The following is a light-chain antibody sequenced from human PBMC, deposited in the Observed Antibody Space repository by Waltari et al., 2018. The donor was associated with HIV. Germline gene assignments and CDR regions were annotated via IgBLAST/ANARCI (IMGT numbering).Light chain of an antibody. CDR3: GTWDSSLSAGV. Sequence: QSVLTQPPSVSAAPGQKATISCSGSSSHIGNNYVSWYQQLPGTAPKLLIYENYKRPSGIPDRFSGSKSGTSATLGITGLQAGDEADYYCGTWDSSLSAGVFGGGTKLTVL. J-gene: IGLJ3*02. V-gene: IGLV1-51*02. CDR2: ENY. CDR1: SSHIGNNY.